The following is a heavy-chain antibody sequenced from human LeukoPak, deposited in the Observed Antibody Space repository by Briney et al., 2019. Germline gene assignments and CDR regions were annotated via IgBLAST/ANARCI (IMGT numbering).Heavy chain of an antibody. CDR3: ARVAGYCGSTSCYADY. D-gene: IGHD2-2*01. CDR1: GFSFSDHY. CDR2: ITSSSSTI. V-gene: IGHV3-11*04. J-gene: IGHJ4*02. Sequence: PGGSLRLSCAASGFSFSDHYMSWVRQAPGKGLEWVSDITSSSSTIYYADSVKGRFTTSRDNAKNSLYLQMNSLRDEDTAVYYCARVAGYCGSTSCYADYWGQGTLVTVSS.